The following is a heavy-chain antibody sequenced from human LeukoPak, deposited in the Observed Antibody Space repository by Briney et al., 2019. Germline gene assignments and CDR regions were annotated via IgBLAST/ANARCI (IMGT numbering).Heavy chain of an antibody. V-gene: IGHV1-69*13. Sequence: SVKVSCKASGGTFSSYAISWVRQAPGQGLEWMGGIIPIFGTANYAQKFQGRVTITADESTSTAYMELSSLRSEDTAVYYCARDRGRYDSSGYYYWGQGTLVTVSS. D-gene: IGHD3-22*01. J-gene: IGHJ4*02. CDR2: IIPIFGTA. CDR1: GGTFSSYA. CDR3: ARDRGRYDSSGYYY.